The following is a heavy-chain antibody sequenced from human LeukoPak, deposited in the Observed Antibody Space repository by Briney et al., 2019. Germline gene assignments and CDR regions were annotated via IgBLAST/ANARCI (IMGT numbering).Heavy chain of an antibody. V-gene: IGHV3-7*01. CDR1: GFTFTSYG. CDR2: IKQDGSEK. J-gene: IGHJ4*02. Sequence: GGSLRLSCAASGFTFTSYGMSWVRQAPGKGLEWVANIKQDGSEKYYVDSVKGRFTISRDNAKDSLYLQMNSLRAEDTAVYYCARGKTNYWGQGTLVTVSS. D-gene: IGHD1/OR15-1a*01. CDR3: ARGKTNY.